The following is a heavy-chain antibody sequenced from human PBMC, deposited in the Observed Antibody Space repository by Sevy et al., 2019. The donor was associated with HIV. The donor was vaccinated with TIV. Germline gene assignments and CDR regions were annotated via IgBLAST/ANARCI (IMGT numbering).Heavy chain of an antibody. J-gene: IGHJ6*02. CDR3: ARDLNDFWSGPLDV. V-gene: IGHV4-4*02. D-gene: IGHD3-3*01. Sequence: SETLSLTCAVSGGSISTNNWWSWVRQSPGEGLEWIGEIHNSGSTNYNQSLKSQVTMSVDKSKNQFSLKLTSVTAADTAVYYCARDLNDFWSGPLDVWGQGTTVTVSS. CDR1: GGSISTNNW. CDR2: IHNSGST.